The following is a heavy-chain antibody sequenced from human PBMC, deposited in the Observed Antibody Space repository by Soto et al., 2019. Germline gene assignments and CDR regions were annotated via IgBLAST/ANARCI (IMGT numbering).Heavy chain of an antibody. CDR1: GGSISSYY. CDR3: PRGRDLDGAQDY. CDR2: IYYSGST. J-gene: IGHJ4*02. D-gene: IGHD1-26*01. V-gene: IGHV4-59*01. Sequence: QVQLQESGPGLVKPSETLSLTCTVSGGSISSYYWSWIRQPPGKGLEWIGYIYYSGSTNYNPSLKSRVTISVDTSKNQFSLNLSSVTAADTAVYYCPRGRDLDGAQDYWGQGTLVTVSS.